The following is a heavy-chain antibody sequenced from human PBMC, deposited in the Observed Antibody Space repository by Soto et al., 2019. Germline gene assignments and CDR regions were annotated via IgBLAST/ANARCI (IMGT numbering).Heavy chain of an antibody. D-gene: IGHD4-17*01. Sequence: GGSLRLSCAASGFTFSSYAMHWVRQAPGKGLEWVAVISYDGSNKYYADSVKGRFTISRDNSKNTLYLQMNSLRAEDTAVYYCARVLVYGDYAHPGYHYGMDVWGQGTTVTVSS. V-gene: IGHV3-30-3*01. CDR2: ISYDGSNK. CDR3: ARVLVYGDYAHPGYHYGMDV. J-gene: IGHJ6*02. CDR1: GFTFSSYA.